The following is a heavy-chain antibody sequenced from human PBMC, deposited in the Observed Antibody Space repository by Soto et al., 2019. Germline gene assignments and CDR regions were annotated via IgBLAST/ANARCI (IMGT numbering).Heavy chain of an antibody. CDR3: ARSIIAAAGNYYYYGMDV. CDR1: GGTFSSYA. CDR2: IIPIFGTA. J-gene: IGHJ6*02. D-gene: IGHD6-13*01. Sequence: QVQLVQSGAEVKKPGSSVKVSCKASGGTFSSYAISWVRQAPGQGLEWMGGIIPIFGTANYAQKFQGRVTLTAAESTSTAYMELSSLRSEDTAVYYCARSIIAAAGNYYYYGMDVWGQGTTVTVSS. V-gene: IGHV1-69*12.